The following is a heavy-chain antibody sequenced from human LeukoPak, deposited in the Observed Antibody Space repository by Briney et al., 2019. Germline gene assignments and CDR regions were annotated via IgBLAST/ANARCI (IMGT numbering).Heavy chain of an antibody. CDR3: AADRIVGAAYWYFDL. D-gene: IGHD1-26*01. CDR1: GFTFTSSA. CDR2: IVVGSGNT. J-gene: IGHJ2*01. Sequence: SVKVSCKASGFTFTSSAVQWVRQARGQRLEWIGWIVVGSGNTNYAQKFQERVTITRDVSTSTAYMELSSLRSEDTAVYYCAADRIVGAAYWYFDLWGRGTLVTVSS. V-gene: IGHV1-58*01.